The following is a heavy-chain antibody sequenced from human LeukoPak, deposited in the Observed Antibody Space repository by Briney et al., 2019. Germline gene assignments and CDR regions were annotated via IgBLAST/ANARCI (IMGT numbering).Heavy chain of an antibody. V-gene: IGHV1-8*01. CDR1: GYTFTSYD. CDR3: ARGDSGYDEYYFDY. D-gene: IGHD5-12*01. Sequence: GASVKVSCKASGYTFTSYDINWVRQATGQGLEGMGWMNPNSGNTGYAQKFQGRVTMTRKTSISTAYMELSSLRSEDTVVYYCARGDSGYDEYYFDYWGQGTLVTVSS. CDR2: MNPNSGNT. J-gene: IGHJ4*02.